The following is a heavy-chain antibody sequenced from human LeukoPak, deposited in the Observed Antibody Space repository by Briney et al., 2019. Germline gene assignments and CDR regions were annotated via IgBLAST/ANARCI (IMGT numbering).Heavy chain of an antibody. V-gene: IGHV4-59*12. Sequence: PSETLSLTCTVSGGSISSNYWSWIRQPPAEGLVWIGYIYHRGSTKYDPPLKSRVSISVDTSKKQFSLKLSAVTAADTAVYYCAREASYYYDSSAYRSPYYFDYWGQGTLVTVSS. CDR1: GGSISSNY. J-gene: IGHJ4*02. CDR2: IYHRGST. D-gene: IGHD3-22*01. CDR3: AREASYYYDSSAYRSPYYFDY.